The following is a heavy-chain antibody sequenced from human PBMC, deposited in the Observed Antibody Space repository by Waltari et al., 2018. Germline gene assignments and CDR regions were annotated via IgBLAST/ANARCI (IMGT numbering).Heavy chain of an antibody. Sequence: EVQLVESGGDLVQPGGSLRLSCAASGFTFSTYWMSWMRQAPGKGLEWVANINQAGTYKYYVDSVKGRFTISRDNARNSLYLQMSSLRVEDTAFYYCARASAVPGTRDYWGQGTLVTVSS. D-gene: IGHD6-19*01. J-gene: IGHJ4*02. CDR1: GFTFSTYW. CDR3: ARASAVPGTRDY. V-gene: IGHV3-7*01. CDR2: INQAGTYK.